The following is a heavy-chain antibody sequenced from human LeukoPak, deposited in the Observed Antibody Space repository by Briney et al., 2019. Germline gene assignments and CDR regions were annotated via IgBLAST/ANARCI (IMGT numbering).Heavy chain of an antibody. Sequence: SETLSLTCTVSGGSISSYYWSWIRQPPGKGLEWIGYIYYSGSTNYNPSLKSRVTISVDTSKSQFTLKLSSVTAADTAVYYCARRGTAWVIDYWGQGTLVTVSS. CDR2: IYYSGST. CDR1: GGSISSYY. CDR3: ARRGTAWVIDY. J-gene: IGHJ4*02. D-gene: IGHD2-21*02. V-gene: IGHV4-59*01.